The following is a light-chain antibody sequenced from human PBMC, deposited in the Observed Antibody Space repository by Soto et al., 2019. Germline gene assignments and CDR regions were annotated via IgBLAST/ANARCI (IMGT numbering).Light chain of an antibody. Sequence: EIVLTQSPGTLSLSPGERASLSCRASQSISSNYFAWFQQKPGQAPRLLIYAASSRATGIPDRFSGSGSGAVFTLTISSLQSDDFAVYYCQQYLDWPRTFGQGTKVEIK. CDR1: QSISSNY. V-gene: IGKV3-20*01. CDR2: AAS. J-gene: IGKJ1*01. CDR3: QQYLDWPRT.